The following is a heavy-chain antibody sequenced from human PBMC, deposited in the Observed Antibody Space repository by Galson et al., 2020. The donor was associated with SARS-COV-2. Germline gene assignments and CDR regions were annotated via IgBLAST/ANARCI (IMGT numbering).Heavy chain of an antibody. CDR3: AKDMDCIVGTWYSWEIDY. J-gene: IGHJ4*02. CDR2: IWFDGSEK. D-gene: IGHD2-15*01. Sequence: QLGESLKISCAASGFRFSGYGMHWVRQTPGKGLEWVAVIWFDGSEKRYADSVKGRFTISRDNSKNTLFLQLNSLRAEDTAVYYCAKDMDCIVGTWYSWEIDYWGQGTLVTVSS. V-gene: IGHV3-33*06. CDR1: GFRFSGYG.